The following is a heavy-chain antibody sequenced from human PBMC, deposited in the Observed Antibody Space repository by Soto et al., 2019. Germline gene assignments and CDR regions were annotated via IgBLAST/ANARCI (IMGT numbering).Heavy chain of an antibody. CDR2: LDPRDSYT. J-gene: IGHJ4*02. V-gene: IGHV5-10-1*01. CDR3: ARLQAAAGDNDLTFDY. D-gene: IGHD6-13*01. CDR1: GYSFTSYW. Sequence: EVQLVQSGAEVKKPGESLRISCKGSGYSFTSYWISWVRQMPGKGLEWMGWLDPRDSYTNYSPSFQGHVTISADKSSSTAYLQWSSLKASDTAMYYCARLQAAAGDNDLTFDYWGQGTLVTVSS.